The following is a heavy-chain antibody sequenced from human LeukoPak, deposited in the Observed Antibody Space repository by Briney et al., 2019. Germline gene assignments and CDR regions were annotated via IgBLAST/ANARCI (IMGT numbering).Heavy chain of an antibody. V-gene: IGHV3-23*01. CDR2: ISGGVGST. Sequence: GGSLRLSCAASGFTFSSYAMSWVRQAPGKGLEWVSAISGGVGSTYYADSVKGRFTIYRDNSKNTLYLQMNSLRAEDTAVYYCAKASGFDNWFDPWGQGTLVTVSS. CDR3: AKASGFDNWFDP. CDR1: GFTFSSYA. D-gene: IGHD3-10*01. J-gene: IGHJ5*02.